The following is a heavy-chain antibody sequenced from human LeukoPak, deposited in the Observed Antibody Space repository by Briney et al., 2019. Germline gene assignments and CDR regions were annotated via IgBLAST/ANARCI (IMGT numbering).Heavy chain of an antibody. D-gene: IGHD2-2*01. V-gene: IGHV1-46*03. CDR2: INPSGGST. CDR3: ARAGTSWNFDY. J-gene: IGHJ4*02. CDR1: GYTFTSYY. Sequence: GASVKVSCKXSGYTFTSYYMHWVRQSPGQGLEWMGIINPSGGSTSYAQEFQGRVTMTRDTSTSTVYMELSSLRSEDTAVYYCARAGTSWNFDYWGQGTLVTVSS.